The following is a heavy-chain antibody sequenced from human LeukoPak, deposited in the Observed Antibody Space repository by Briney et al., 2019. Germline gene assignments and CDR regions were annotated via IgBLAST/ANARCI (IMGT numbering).Heavy chain of an antibody. J-gene: IGHJ4*02. CDR1: GGSISSGSYY. CDR2: IYTSGST. CDR3: ARVYSSSWYLDY. D-gene: IGHD6-13*01. V-gene: IGHV4-61*02. Sequence: SETLSLTCTVSGGSISSGSYYWSWIRQPAGKGLEWIGRIYTSGSTNYNPSLKSRVTISVDTSKNQFSLKLSSVTAADTAVYYCARVYSSSWYLDYWGQGTLVTVSS.